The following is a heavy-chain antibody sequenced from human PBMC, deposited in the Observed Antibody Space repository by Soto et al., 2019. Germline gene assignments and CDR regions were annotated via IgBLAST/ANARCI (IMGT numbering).Heavy chain of an antibody. V-gene: IGHV3-7*03. J-gene: IGHJ2*01. Sequence: EVQLVESGGGLVQPGGSLRLSCAASGFSFSNYWMSWVRQAPGKGLEWVANIKQDGSEKYYVDSVKGRFTISRDNAKNSVYLQLYSLRAEDTAMFYCARHRGVYCGGGRCYRVMGYWYFDLWGRGTLVTVSS. CDR3: ARHRGVYCGGGRCYRVMGYWYFDL. CDR2: IKQDGSEK. CDR1: GFSFSNYW. D-gene: IGHD2-15*01.